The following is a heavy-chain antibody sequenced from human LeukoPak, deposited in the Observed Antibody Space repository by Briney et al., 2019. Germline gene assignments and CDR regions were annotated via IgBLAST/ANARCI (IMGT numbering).Heavy chain of an antibody. CDR1: GYTFTSYG. CDR2: IGAYNGNT. Sequence: ASVKVSCKASGYTFTSYGISWVRQAPGQGLEWMGWIGAYNGNTNYAQKLQGRVTMTTDTSTSTAYMELRSLRSDDTAVYYCARDFYGEVLVSGFDYWGQGTLVTVSS. J-gene: IGHJ4*02. V-gene: IGHV1-18*01. D-gene: IGHD2-8*02. CDR3: ARDFYGEVLVSGFDY.